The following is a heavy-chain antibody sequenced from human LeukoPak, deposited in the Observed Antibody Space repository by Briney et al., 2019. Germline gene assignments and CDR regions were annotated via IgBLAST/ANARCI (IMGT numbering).Heavy chain of an antibody. CDR3: ARAIAARPDYYYYMDV. D-gene: IGHD6-6*01. CDR2: IIPIFGTA. CDR1: GGTFSSYA. V-gene: IGHV1-69*05. J-gene: IGHJ6*03. Sequence: SVKVSCKASGGTFSSYAIIWVRQAPGQGLEWMGGIIPIFGTANYAQKFQGRVTITTDESTSTAYMELSSLRSEDTAVYYCARAIAARPDYYYYMDVWGKGTTVTVSS.